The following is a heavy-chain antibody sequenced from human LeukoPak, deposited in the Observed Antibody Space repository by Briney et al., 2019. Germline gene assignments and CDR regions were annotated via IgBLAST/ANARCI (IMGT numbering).Heavy chain of an antibody. V-gene: IGHV4-59*01. CDR1: GGSISSYY. Sequence: SETLSLTCTVSGGSISSYYWSWIRQPPGKGLEWIGYIYYSGSTNYNPSLKSRVTISVDTSKNQFSLKLSSVTAADTAVYYCARGEDYGDYGFDYWGQGTLVTVSS. CDR3: ARGEDYGDYGFDY. D-gene: IGHD4-17*01. J-gene: IGHJ4*02. CDR2: IYYSGST.